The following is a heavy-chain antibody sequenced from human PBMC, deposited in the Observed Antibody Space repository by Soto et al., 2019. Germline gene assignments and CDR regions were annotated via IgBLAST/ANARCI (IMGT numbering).Heavy chain of an antibody. Sequence: GGSLRLSCAASGFTFSTYGMHWVRQAPGKGLEWVAVISYDGSNKYYADSVKGRFTISRDDSKNTLYLQMNSLRAEDTAVYYCAKATGYCYSSSCRDYYYYYGMDVWGQGTTVTVSS. D-gene: IGHD2-2*01. CDR3: AKATGYCYSSSCRDYYYYYGMDV. CDR1: GFTFSTYG. CDR2: ISYDGSNK. V-gene: IGHV3-30*18. J-gene: IGHJ6*02.